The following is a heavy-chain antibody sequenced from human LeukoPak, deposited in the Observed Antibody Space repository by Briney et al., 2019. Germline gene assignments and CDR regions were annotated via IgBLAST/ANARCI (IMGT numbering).Heavy chain of an antibody. Sequence: SQTLSLTCTVSGGSISSGGYYWNWISRHPGKGLEYIGYIYHSGSTYYSPSLRSRVTISVDTSKNQFSLKLTSVTAADTAVYYCARGDPYYFDYWGQGTLVTVSS. CDR3: ARGDPYYFDY. CDR1: GGSISSGGYY. CDR2: IYHSGST. J-gene: IGHJ4*02. V-gene: IGHV4-31*03.